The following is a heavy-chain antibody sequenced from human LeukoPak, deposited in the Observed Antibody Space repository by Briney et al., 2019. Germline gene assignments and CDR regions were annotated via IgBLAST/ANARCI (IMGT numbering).Heavy chain of an antibody. CDR1: GFTFSSYW. V-gene: IGHV3-7*01. CDR3: ARVRRGIGAAGTSYYYYYYMDV. Sequence: GGSLRLSCAASGFTFSSYWMSWVRQAPGKGLEWVANIKQDGSEKYYVDSVKGRFTISRDNAKNSLYLQMNSLRAEDTAVYYCARVRRGIGAAGTSYYYYYYMDVWGKGTTVTVSS. J-gene: IGHJ6*03. D-gene: IGHD6-13*01. CDR2: IKQDGSEK.